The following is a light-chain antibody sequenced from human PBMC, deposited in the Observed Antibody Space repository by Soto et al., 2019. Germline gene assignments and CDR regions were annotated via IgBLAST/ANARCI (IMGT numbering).Light chain of an antibody. CDR3: TSYTRDTALV. J-gene: IGLJ1*01. CDR1: SSDVGTYNY. V-gene: IGLV2-14*01. Sequence: QSVLAEPASGSGSPGQSITTSCTGTSSDVGTYNYVSWYQHHPGKAPKLIIYEVSNRPSGVSNRFSGSKSGSTASLTISGLQAEDEADYPCTSYTRDTALVFGTGTKVTVL. CDR2: EVS.